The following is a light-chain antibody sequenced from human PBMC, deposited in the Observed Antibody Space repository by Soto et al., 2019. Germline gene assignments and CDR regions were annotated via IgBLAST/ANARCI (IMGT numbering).Light chain of an antibody. Sequence: EIVLTQSPGTLSLSPGERATLSCRASQSVSSSYLAWYQQKPGQAPRLLIYGASNRATGIPDRFSGSGSGTDFTLTISRVEPEDFAVYYCQQYGTSPRTFGQGIKVEIK. CDR2: GAS. J-gene: IGKJ1*01. CDR1: QSVSSSY. V-gene: IGKV3-20*01. CDR3: QQYGTSPRT.